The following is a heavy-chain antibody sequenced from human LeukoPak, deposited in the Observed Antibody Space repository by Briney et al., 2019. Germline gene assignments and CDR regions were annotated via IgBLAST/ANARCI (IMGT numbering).Heavy chain of an antibody. V-gene: IGHV1-2*02. CDR2: INPNSGGT. Sequence: ASVKVSCTASGYTFTGYYMHWVRQAPGQGLEWMGWINPNSGGTNYAQKFQGRVTMTRDTSISTAYMELSRLRSDDTAVYYCARDPSGSGYADAFDIWGQGTMVTVSS. CDR1: GYTFTGYY. D-gene: IGHD3-22*01. J-gene: IGHJ3*02. CDR3: ARDPSGSGYADAFDI.